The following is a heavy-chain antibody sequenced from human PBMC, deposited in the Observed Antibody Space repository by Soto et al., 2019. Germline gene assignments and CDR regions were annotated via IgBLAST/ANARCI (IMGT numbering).Heavy chain of an antibody. D-gene: IGHD2-15*01. J-gene: IGHJ3*02. CDR3: ARGADLGYCSGGSCSSFCASHI. V-gene: IGHV4-31*03. Sequence: SETLSLTCTVSGGSISSGGYYWSWIRQHPGKGLEWIGYIYYSGSTYYNPSLKSRVTISVDTSKNQFSLKLSSVTAADTAVYYCARGADLGYCSGGSCSSFCASHIWGQGTMVTV. CDR1: GGSISSGGYY. CDR2: IYYSGST.